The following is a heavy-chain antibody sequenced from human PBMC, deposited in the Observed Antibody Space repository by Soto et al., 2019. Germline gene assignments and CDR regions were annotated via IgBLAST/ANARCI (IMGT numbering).Heavy chain of an antibody. D-gene: IGHD6-13*01. CDR2: IWYDGSNK. J-gene: IGHJ4*02. CDR3: ARDWAAAGTFSFDY. Sequence: LILSCAASGFTFSSYGMHWVRPAPGKGLEWVAVIWYDGSNKYYADSVKGRFTISRDNSKNTLYLQMNSLRAEDTAVYYCARDWAAAGTFSFDYWGQGTLVTVSS. CDR1: GFTFSSYG. V-gene: IGHV3-33*01.